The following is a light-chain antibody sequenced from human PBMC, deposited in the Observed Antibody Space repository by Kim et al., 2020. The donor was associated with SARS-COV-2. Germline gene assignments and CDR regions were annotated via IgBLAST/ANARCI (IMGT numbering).Light chain of an antibody. CDR3: AAWDDSLSAWL. V-gene: IGLV1-47*01. CDR2: RDN. J-gene: IGLJ3*02. CDR1: NSNLGTNY. Sequence: ELTQPPSASGTPGQRVTLSCAGSNSNLGTNYVYWHQQFPGMAPKVLIYRDNERPSWVPGRFSGSKSGTSASLAISGLRSEDEADYYCAAWDDSLSAWLFGGGTQLTVL.